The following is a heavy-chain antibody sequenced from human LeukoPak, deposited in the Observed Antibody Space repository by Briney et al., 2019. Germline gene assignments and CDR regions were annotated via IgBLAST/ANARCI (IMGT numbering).Heavy chain of an antibody. J-gene: IGHJ4*02. D-gene: IGHD4-17*01. CDR2: IYHSGDT. CDR3: VASGDYFFNH. Sequence: PSETLSLTCAISGGSVSNHNWWTWVRQPPGKGLEWIGEIYHSGDTNYNPSLKSRVAMSVDKSKNRFSLRLSSVTAADTAVYYCVASGDYFFNHWGQGTLVTVSS. CDR1: GGSVSNHNW. V-gene: IGHV4-4*02.